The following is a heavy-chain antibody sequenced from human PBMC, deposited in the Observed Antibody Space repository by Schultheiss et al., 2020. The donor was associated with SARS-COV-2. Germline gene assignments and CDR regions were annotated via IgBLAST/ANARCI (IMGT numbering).Heavy chain of an antibody. CDR2: INPNSGNT. V-gene: IGHV1-8*02. J-gene: IGHJ6*02. Sequence: ASVKVSCKASGYTFTGYYMHWVRQAPGQGLEWMGWINPNSGNTGYAKKFPGRVTMTRNTSISTAYMELRSLRSDDTAVYYCAADSPQGRLSYYYGMDVWGQGTTVTVSS. CDR3: AADSPQGRLSYYYGMDV. D-gene: IGHD2-21*01. CDR1: GYTFTGYY.